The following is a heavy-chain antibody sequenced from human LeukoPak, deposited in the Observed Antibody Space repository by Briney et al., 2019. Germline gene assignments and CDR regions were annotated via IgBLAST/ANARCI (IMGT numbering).Heavy chain of an antibody. V-gene: IGHV4-59*01. CDR1: GGSISSYY. D-gene: IGHD5-12*01. CDR2: IYYSGST. J-gene: IGHJ4*02. Sequence: PSETLSLTCTVSGGSISSYYWSWIRQPPGKGLEWIGYIYYSGSTNYNPSLKSRVTISVDTSKNQFSLKLSSVTAADRAVYYCARESPSGLPFDYWGQGTLVTVSS. CDR3: ARESPSGLPFDY.